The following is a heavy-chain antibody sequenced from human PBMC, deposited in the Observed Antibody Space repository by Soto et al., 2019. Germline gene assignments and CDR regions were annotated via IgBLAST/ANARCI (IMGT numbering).Heavy chain of an antibody. J-gene: IGHJ3*02. V-gene: IGHV1-69*13. Sequence: SVKVSCKASGGTLSDYAFSWVRQAPGQGLEWMGGIIPIFGSANYAQKLQGRVTITADEFTKTAYMELNSLRAEDTAVYYCARNYDSTAGGAFDIWGQGTMVTVSS. CDR1: GGTLSDYA. CDR2: IIPIFGSA. CDR3: ARNYDSTAGGAFDI. D-gene: IGHD3-22*01.